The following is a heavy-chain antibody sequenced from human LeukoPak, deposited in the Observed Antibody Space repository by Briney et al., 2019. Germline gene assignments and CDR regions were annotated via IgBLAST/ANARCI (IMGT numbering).Heavy chain of an antibody. J-gene: IGHJ4*02. CDR2: IKEDGSEK. V-gene: IGHV3-7*03. CDR1: GFTFSTYW. Sequence: GGSLRLSCAASGFTFSTYWMSWVRQAPGKGLEWEAYIKEDGSEKYYLDSVKGRFTISRDNAKNSLYLQINSLRAEDTAVYYCARVYSGSYRLLDYWGQGTLVTVSS. D-gene: IGHD1-26*01. CDR3: ARVYSGSYRLLDY.